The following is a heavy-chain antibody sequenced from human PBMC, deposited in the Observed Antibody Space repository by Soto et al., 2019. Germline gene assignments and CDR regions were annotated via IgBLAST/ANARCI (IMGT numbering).Heavy chain of an antibody. CDR3: ARPPDLDQLRYFDWLSQTYYYYGMDV. CDR2: ISYDGSNK. Sequence: GGSLRLSCAASGFTFSSYGMHWVRQAPGKGLEWVAVISYDGSNKYYADSVKGRFTISRDNSKNTLYLQMNSLRAEDTAVYYCARPPDLDQLRYFDWLSQTYYYYGMDVWGQGTTVTVSS. J-gene: IGHJ6*02. CDR1: GFTFSSYG. V-gene: IGHV3-30*03. D-gene: IGHD3-9*01.